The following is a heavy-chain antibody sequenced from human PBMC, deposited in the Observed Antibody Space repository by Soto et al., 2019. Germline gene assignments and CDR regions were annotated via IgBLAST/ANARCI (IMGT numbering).Heavy chain of an antibody. CDR1: GASIISKDW. V-gene: IGHV4-4*02. Sequence: LSLTCSVCGASIISKDWWIWIRQTPGKGLERIGEIFHSGRTNYSPSFKSRVTISVDTSKSQFSLEMASATAADTAVYYCARANLRSGWTFDHWGQGSPVTVSS. D-gene: IGHD6-19*01. CDR2: IFHSGRT. CDR3: ARANLRSGWTFDH. J-gene: IGHJ4*02.